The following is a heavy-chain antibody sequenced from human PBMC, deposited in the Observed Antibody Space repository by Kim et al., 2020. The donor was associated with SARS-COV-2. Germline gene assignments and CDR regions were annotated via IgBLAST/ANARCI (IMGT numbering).Heavy chain of an antibody. Sequence: AYYNPSLKSRVTISVDTSKNQFSLKLSSVTAADTAVYYCASSSGGKDYWGQGTLVTVSS. CDR2: A. D-gene: IGHD2-15*01. V-gene: IGHV4-39*07. CDR3: ASSSGGKDY. J-gene: IGHJ4*02.